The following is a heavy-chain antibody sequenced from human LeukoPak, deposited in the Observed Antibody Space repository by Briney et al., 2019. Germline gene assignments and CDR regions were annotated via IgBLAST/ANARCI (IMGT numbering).Heavy chain of an antibody. J-gene: IGHJ5*02. V-gene: IGHV3-48*04. CDR1: GFTFSSYG. CDR2: ISSSGSTI. D-gene: IGHD6-13*01. CDR3: ARDFNRDRSSWYRIDNWFDP. Sequence: PGGSLRLSCAASGFTFSSYGMHWVRQAPGKGLEWVSYISSSGSTIYYVDSVKGRFTISRDNAKNSLYLQMNSLRAEDTAVYYCARDFNRDRSSWYRIDNWFDPWGQGTLVTVSS.